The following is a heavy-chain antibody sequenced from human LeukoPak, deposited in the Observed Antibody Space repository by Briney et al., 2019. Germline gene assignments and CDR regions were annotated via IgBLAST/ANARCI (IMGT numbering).Heavy chain of an antibody. CDR2: IYYSGST. J-gene: IGHJ5*02. Sequence: SETLSLTCTVSGGSISSYYWSWIRQPPGKGLEWIGYIYYSGSTNYNPSLKSRVTISVDTSKNQFSLKLSSVTAADTAVYYCARTGITISGVVIRHRGPFDPWGQGTLVTVSS. V-gene: IGHV4-59*01. D-gene: IGHD3-3*01. CDR3: ARTGITISGVVIRHRGPFDP. CDR1: GGSISSYY.